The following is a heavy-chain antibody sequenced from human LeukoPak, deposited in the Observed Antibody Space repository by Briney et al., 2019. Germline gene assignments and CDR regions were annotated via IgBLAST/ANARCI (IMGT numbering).Heavy chain of an antibody. D-gene: IGHD3-3*01. CDR3: AREDYDFWSGSSGHYMDV. V-gene: IGHV1-2*02. Sequence: ASVKVSCQASGYTFTGYYMHWVRQAPGQGLEWMGWINPNSGGTNYAQKFQGRVTMTRDTSISTAYMELSRLRSDDTAVYYCAREDYDFWSGSSGHYMDVWGKGTTVTVSS. CDR1: GYTFTGYY. J-gene: IGHJ6*03. CDR2: INPNSGGT.